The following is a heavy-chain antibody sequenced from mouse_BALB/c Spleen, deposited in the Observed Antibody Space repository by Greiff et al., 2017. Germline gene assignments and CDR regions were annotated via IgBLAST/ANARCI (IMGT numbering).Heavy chain of an antibody. D-gene: IGHD3-2*01. Sequence: VQLKESGPSLVKPSQTLSLTCSVTGDSFTSGYWNWIRKFPGNKLEYMGYISYSGSTYYNPSLKSRISITRDTSKNQYYLQLNSVTTEDTATYCCARTDSSGWYYFDYWGQGTTLTVSS. J-gene: IGHJ2*01. V-gene: IGHV3-8*02. CDR1: GDSFTSGY. CDR2: ISYSGST. CDR3: ARTDSSGWYYFDY.